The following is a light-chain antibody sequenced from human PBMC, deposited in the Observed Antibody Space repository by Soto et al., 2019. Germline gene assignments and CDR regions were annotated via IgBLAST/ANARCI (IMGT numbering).Light chain of an antibody. Sequence: EIVLTQSPGTLSLSPGERATLSCRASQSVSSAYLAWYQQIPGQAPRLLIYGASSRATGIPDRFSGSGSGTDXXLTXXXLEPEDFAXYYCQQSGSSFYTFGQGTKLEIK. CDR2: GAS. CDR1: QSVSSAY. CDR3: QQSGSSFYT. V-gene: IGKV3-20*01. J-gene: IGKJ2*01.